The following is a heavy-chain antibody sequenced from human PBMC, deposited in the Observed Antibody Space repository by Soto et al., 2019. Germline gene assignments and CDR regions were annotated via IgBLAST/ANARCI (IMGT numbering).Heavy chain of an antibody. Sequence: ASVKVSCKASGGTFSSYAISWVRQAPGQGLEWMGWINTYNGTTNYAQRFQGRVTMTTDTSTSTAYMELRSLRSDDSAVYYCARVRLTMIVVPFGVHWGQGTLVTVSS. V-gene: IGHV1-18*01. J-gene: IGHJ4*02. CDR2: INTYNGTT. CDR1: GGTFSSYA. CDR3: ARVRLTMIVVPFGVH. D-gene: IGHD3-22*01.